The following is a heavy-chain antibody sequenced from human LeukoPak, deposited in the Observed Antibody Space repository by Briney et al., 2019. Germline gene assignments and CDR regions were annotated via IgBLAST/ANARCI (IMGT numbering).Heavy chain of an antibody. CDR2: INPSGGST. CDR1: GYTFTSYY. J-gene: IGHJ4*02. V-gene: IGHV1-46*01. CDR3: ARDFLAAIRWELLRSYYFDY. D-gene: IGHD1-26*01. Sequence: GASVKVSCKASGYTFTSYYMHWVRQAPGQGLEWRGIINPSGGSTSYAQKFQGRVTMTRDTSTSTVYMELSSLRSEDTAVYYCARDFLAAIRWELLRSYYFDYWGQGTLVTVSS.